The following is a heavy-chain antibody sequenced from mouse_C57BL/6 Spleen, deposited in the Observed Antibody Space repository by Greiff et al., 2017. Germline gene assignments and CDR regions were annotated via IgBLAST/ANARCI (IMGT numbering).Heavy chain of an antibody. J-gene: IGHJ4*01. D-gene: IGHD2-4*01. CDR3: TTEDDYDDGNAMDY. V-gene: IGHV14-1*01. CDR1: GYTFTSYW. Sequence: VQLQQPGAELVKPGASVKLSCKASGYTFTSYWMHWVKQRPEQGLEWIGRIDPEDGDTEYAPKFQGKATMTADTSSNTAYLQLSSLTSEDTAVYYCTTEDDYDDGNAMDYWGQGTSVTVSS. CDR2: IDPEDGDT.